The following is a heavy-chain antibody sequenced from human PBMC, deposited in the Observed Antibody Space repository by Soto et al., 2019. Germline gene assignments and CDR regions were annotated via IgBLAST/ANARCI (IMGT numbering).Heavy chain of an antibody. V-gene: IGHV1-58*01. CDR3: AAVWGHPRDRYYYGMDV. J-gene: IGHJ6*02. D-gene: IGHD7-27*01. CDR1: GFTFTSSA. Sequence: ASVKVSCKASGFTFTSSAVQWVRQARGQRLEWIGWIVVGSGNTNYAQKFQERVTITRDMSTSTAYMELSSLRSEDTAVYYCAAVWGHPRDRYYYGMDVWGQGTTVTVSS. CDR2: IVVGSGNT.